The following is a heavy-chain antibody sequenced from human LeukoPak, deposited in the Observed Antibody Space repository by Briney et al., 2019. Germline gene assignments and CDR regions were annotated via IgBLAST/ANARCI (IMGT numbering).Heavy chain of an antibody. V-gene: IGHV4-39*01. J-gene: IGHJ5*02. D-gene: IGHD2-2*01. CDR3: ARPNTGSRYCSSTSCYAGWFDP. CDR1: GGSISSSSYY. Sequence: PSETLSLTCTVSGGSISSSSYYWGWIRQPPGKGLEWIGSIYYSGSTYYNPSLKSRVTISVDTSKNQFSLKLSSVTATDTAVYYCARPNTGSRYCSSTSCYAGWFDPWGQGTLVTVSS. CDR2: IYYSGST.